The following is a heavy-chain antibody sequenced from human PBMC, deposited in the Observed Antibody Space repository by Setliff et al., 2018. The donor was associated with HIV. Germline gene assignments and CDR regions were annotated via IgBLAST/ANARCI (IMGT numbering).Heavy chain of an antibody. V-gene: IGHV4-39*01. J-gene: IGHJ6*03. Sequence: PSETLSLTCTVSGGSISTSRYYWGWIRQPPGKGVEWIGSINYRGNPYYNPSLKSRAAISVDTSTNQIPLKLSSVTAADTAVYYCASLDGSESPYIYYYYMDVWGKGTAVTVSS. D-gene: IGHD3-10*01. CDR3: ASLDGSESPYIYYYYMDV. CDR2: INYRGNP. CDR1: GGSISTSRYY.